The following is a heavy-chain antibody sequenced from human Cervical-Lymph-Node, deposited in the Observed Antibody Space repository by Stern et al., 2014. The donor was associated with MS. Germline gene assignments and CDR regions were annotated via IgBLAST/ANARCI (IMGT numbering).Heavy chain of an antibody. Sequence: EVQLVESVGGVIQPGGSLRLSCTASGFTVSRDYMTWVRQAPGKGLGWVSLITNVGSTFYTDSVKGRFTISRDDSKNTVYLHMTSLRAEDTAMYYCARDTSSPERSDWWGQGTLVTVSS. J-gene: IGHJ4*02. CDR2: ITNVGST. V-gene: IGHV3-53*01. D-gene: IGHD1-1*01. CDR3: ARDTSSPERSDW. CDR1: GFTVSRDY.